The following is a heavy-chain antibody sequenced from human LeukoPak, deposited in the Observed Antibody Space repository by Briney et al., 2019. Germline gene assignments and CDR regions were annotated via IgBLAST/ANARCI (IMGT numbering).Heavy chain of an antibody. D-gene: IGHD5-18*01. V-gene: IGHV1-69*13. Sequence: SVKVSCKASGGTFSSYAISWVRQAPGQGLEWMGGIIPIFGTANYAQRFQGRVTITADESTSTAYMELSSLRSEDTAVYYCARADGLSGYSYAAFDIWGQGTMVTVSS. CDR2: IIPIFGTA. CDR3: ARADGLSGYSYAAFDI. CDR1: GGTFSSYA. J-gene: IGHJ3*02.